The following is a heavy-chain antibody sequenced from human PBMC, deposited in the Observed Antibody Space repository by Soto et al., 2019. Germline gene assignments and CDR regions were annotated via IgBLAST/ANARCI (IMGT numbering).Heavy chain of an antibody. CDR1: GGSVSGYY. D-gene: IGHD3-9*01. V-gene: IGHV4-34*01. Sequence: QVQLQQWGAGLLKPSETLSLSCVVYGGSVSGYYWSWIRQPPGKGLEWIGEINHRGSTNCNPSLKSRITMSMDASNNRFSLKLNSVTAADMAVYYCAKRGRYFYWARPVGYWFDPWGQGTLVTVSS. CDR2: INHRGST. CDR3: AKRGRYFYWARPVGYWFDP. J-gene: IGHJ5*02.